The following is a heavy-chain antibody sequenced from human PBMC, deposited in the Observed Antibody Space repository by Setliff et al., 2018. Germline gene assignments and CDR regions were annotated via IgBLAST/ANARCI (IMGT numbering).Heavy chain of an antibody. CDR2: INQDGSGK. Sequence: GGSLRLSCAASGFTFSHSWMDWVRQAPGEGLEWVANINQDGSGKYYVDSVKGRFTISRDNAKNSLYLQMNSLRAEDTAVYYCARPLHIMGTSTAYAFDIWGQGTMVTVSS. J-gene: IGHJ3*02. CDR1: GFTFSHSW. D-gene: IGHD1-26*01. CDR3: ARPLHIMGTSTAYAFDI. V-gene: IGHV3-7*01.